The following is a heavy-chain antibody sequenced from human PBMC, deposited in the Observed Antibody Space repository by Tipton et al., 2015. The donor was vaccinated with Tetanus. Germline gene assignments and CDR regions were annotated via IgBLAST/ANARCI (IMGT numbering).Heavy chain of an antibody. V-gene: IGHV4-30-2*02. CDR3: ARSKLLWFGESLSGFDS. Sequence: LRLSCNVTGALLTTGGYSWGWIRQQPGEGLEWIGYIYQTGSTYFNPSLKSRLTMSFKMSKNQFSLKLTSVTAADTAVYYCARSKLLWFGESLSGFDSWGQGTLVTVSA. CDR2: IYQTGST. CDR1: GALLTTGGYS. J-gene: IGHJ4*02. D-gene: IGHD3-10*01.